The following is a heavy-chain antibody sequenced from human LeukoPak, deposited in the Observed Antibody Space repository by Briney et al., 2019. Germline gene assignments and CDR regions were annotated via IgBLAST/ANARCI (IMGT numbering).Heavy chain of an antibody. V-gene: IGHV5-51*01. CDR2: IHPGDSDT. CDR3: ARSPFYYFDY. Sequence: EWVGIIHPGDSDTRYSPTFQGQVTISIDKSISTAYLQWSSLKASDTAMYYCARSPFYYFDYWGQGTLVSVPS. J-gene: IGHJ4*02. D-gene: IGHD2-8*01.